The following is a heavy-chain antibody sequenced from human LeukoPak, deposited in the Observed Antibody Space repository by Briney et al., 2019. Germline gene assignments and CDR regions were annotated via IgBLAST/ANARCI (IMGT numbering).Heavy chain of an antibody. Sequence: SVEVSCKASGGTFSSYAISWVRQAPGQGLEWMGGIIPIFGTANYAQKFQGRVTITTDESTSTAYMELSSLRSEDTAVYYCARDLGIAAAGTFGYWGQGTLVTVSS. CDR1: GGTFSSYA. CDR2: IIPIFGTA. D-gene: IGHD6-13*01. J-gene: IGHJ4*02. CDR3: ARDLGIAAAGTFGY. V-gene: IGHV1-69*05.